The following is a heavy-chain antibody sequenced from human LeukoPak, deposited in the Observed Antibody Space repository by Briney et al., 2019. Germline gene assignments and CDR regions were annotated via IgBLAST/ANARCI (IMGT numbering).Heavy chain of an antibody. D-gene: IGHD2-21*01. J-gene: IGHJ4*02. V-gene: IGHV4-4*07. CDR1: GGSISDNF. CDR3: ARGPYCGDDCYFDS. CDR2: IYSSGST. Sequence: SETLSLTCTVSGGSISDNFWSWIRQPAGKGLEWIGRIYSSGSTLYNPSLKSRVTMSVDTSKNHFSLRLTSVTAADTAVYFCARGPYCGDDCYFDSWGQGTLFTVSS.